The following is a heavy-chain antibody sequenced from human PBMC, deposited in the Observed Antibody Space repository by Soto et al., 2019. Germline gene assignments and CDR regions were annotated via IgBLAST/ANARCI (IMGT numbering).Heavy chain of an antibody. CDR3: VRGQPHRITIFEVVIRSYDYGMDV. CDR1: GGSFTGYY. CDR2: INYRGSS. J-gene: IGHJ6*02. D-gene: IGHD3-3*02. Sequence: PSETLSLTCAVYGGSFTGYYWTWIRQTLGKGLEWIGEINYRGSSYYNPSLESRISMAVDTSKNQFSLKLRSVTAADTAVYFCVRGQPHRITIFEVVIRSYDYGMDVWGQGTTVT. V-gene: IGHV4-34*01.